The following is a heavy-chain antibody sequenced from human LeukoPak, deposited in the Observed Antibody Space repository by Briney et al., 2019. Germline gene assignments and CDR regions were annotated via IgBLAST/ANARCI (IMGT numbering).Heavy chain of an antibody. CDR1: GYSFTAYY. D-gene: IGHD3-10*01. CDR3: AKGGIWFGELKSWLDP. CDR2: INPNSGET. J-gene: IGHJ5*02. V-gene: IGHV1-2*02. Sequence: GASVNVSCKASGYSFTAYYLHWVRQAPGQGLEWLGWINPNSGETNYGQHFQGRVTLTADASINTAYMDLRRLTSDDTAVYYCAKGGIWFGELKSWLDPWGQGTRVTASS.